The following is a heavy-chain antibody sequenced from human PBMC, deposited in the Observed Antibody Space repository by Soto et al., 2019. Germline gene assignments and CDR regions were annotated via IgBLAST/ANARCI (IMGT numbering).Heavy chain of an antibody. CDR2: IIPIFGTA. CDR3: ARDPIAAAGTGPLDY. Sequence: ASVQVSCKASGGTFSSYAISWVRQAPGQGLEWMGGIIPIFGTANYAQKFQGRVTITADESTSTAYMELSSLRSEDTAVYYCARDPIAAAGTGPLDYWCQGTLVTVSS. CDR1: GGTFSSYA. D-gene: IGHD6-13*01. V-gene: IGHV1-69*13. J-gene: IGHJ4*02.